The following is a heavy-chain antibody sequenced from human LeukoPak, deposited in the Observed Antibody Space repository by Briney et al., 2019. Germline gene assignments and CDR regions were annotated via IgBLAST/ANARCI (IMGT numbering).Heavy chain of an antibody. Sequence: PSETLSLTCAVYGGSFSGYYWSWLRQPPGKGLEWIGEINHSGSTNYNPSLKSRVTISVDTSKNQFSLKLSSVTAADTAVYYCARGRITIFGVVTSLDYWGRGTLVTVSS. V-gene: IGHV4-34*01. J-gene: IGHJ4*02. D-gene: IGHD3-3*01. CDR1: GGSFSGYY. CDR3: ARGRITIFGVVTSLDY. CDR2: INHSGST.